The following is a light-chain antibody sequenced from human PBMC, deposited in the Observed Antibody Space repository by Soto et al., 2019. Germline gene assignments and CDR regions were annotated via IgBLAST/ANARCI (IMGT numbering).Light chain of an antibody. CDR1: QSISSW. CDR2: DAS. Sequence: DIQITQSPSTLSASVGDRVTITCRASQSISSWLAWYQQKPGKAPKXLIFDASSLESGVPSRFSGSGSATEFTLTISSLQPDDFATYYCQQYSTYTWTFGQGTKVDIK. CDR3: QQYSTYTWT. V-gene: IGKV1-5*01. J-gene: IGKJ1*01.